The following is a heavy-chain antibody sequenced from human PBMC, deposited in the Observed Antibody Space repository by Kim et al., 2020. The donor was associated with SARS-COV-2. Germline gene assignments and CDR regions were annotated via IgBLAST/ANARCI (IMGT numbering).Heavy chain of an antibody. J-gene: IGHJ3*02. CDR2: IYSGGST. CDR3: AREGKVGRGYSYGLDAFDI. Sequence: GGSLRLSCAASGFTVSSNYMSWVRQAPGMGLEWVSVIYSGGSTFYADSVKGRFTISRDNSKNTLYLQMNSLRAEDTAVYYCAREGKVGRGYSYGLDAFDIWGQGTMVTVSS. D-gene: IGHD5-18*01. V-gene: IGHV3-53*01. CDR1: GFTVSSNY.